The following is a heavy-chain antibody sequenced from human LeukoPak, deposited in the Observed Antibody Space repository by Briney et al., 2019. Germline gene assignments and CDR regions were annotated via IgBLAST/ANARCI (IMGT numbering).Heavy chain of an antibody. V-gene: IGHV4-4*07. J-gene: IGHJ5*02. CDR2: IYTSGST. D-gene: IGHD6-13*01. CDR1: GGSISSYY. Sequence: PSETLSLTYTVSGGSISSYYWSWIRQPAGKGLEWIGRIYTSGSTNYNPSLKSRVTMSVDTSKNQFSLKLSSVTAADTAVYYCARDLVAAAFNWFDPWGQGTLVTVSS. CDR3: ARDLVAAAFNWFDP.